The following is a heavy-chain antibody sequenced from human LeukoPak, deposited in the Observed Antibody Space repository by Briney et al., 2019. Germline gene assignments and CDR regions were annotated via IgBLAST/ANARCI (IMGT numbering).Heavy chain of an antibody. D-gene: IGHD3-9*01. CDR3: ARVGSDGILTGIDY. Sequence: SQTLSLTCTVSGGSISSGDYYWSWIRQPPGKGLEWIGYIYYSGSTYYNPSLKSRVTISVDTSKNQFSLKLSSVTAADTAVYYCARVGSDGILTGIDYWGQGTLVTVSS. J-gene: IGHJ4*02. V-gene: IGHV4-30-4*08. CDR1: GGSISSGDYY. CDR2: IYYSGST.